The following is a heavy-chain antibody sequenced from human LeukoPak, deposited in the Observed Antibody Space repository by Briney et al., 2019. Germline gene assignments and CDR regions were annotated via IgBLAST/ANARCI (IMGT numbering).Heavy chain of an antibody. Sequence: WGSLRLSCAASGFTFSSYAMSWVRQAPGKGLEWVSTFSGSGSRTSYADSVKGRFTISRDNSKNTLYLQMKSLRAEDTAVYYCAKNALAAGVAHYYDSSGSFDYWGQGTLVTVSS. J-gene: IGHJ4*02. CDR3: AKNALAAGVAHYYDSSGSFDY. CDR1: GFTFSSYA. D-gene: IGHD3-22*01. CDR2: FSGSGSRT. V-gene: IGHV3-23*01.